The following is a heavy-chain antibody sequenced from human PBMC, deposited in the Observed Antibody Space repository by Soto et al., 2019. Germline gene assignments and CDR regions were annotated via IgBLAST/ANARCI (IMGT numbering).Heavy chain of an antibody. CDR3: AKGYYSGYDLAYFDY. Sequence: GGSLRLSCAASGFSFSGAAMHWVRQASGRGLEWVGRIRNKADNYVTAYTASVRGRFTISRDNSRNTLYLQLNTLRAEDTALYYCAKGYYSGYDLAYFDYWGQGTLVTVSS. V-gene: IGHV3-73*01. CDR1: GFSFSGAA. J-gene: IGHJ4*02. D-gene: IGHD5-12*01. CDR2: IRNKADNYVT.